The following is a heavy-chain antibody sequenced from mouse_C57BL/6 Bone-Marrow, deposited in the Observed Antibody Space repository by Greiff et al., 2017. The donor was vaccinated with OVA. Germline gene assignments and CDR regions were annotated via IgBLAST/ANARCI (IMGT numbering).Heavy chain of an antibody. CDR3: ARGLDY. Sequence: VQLKESGPGLVKPSQSLSLTCSVSGYSITSGYFWNWIRQFPGNQQEWVGFISYDGRNNYNPSLKNRISITRDTSKNQFFLKLNSVTTEDTATYYCARGLDYGGQGTTLTVSS. D-gene: IGHD6-2*01. CDR1: GYSITSGYF. V-gene: IGHV3-6*01. CDR2: ISYDGRN. J-gene: IGHJ2*01.